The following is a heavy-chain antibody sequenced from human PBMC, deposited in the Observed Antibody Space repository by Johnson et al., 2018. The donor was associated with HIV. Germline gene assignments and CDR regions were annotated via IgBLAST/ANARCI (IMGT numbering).Heavy chain of an antibody. Sequence: QVQLVESGGGLVKPGGSLRLSCAASGFTFSDYYMSWIRQAPGKGLEWVSFISSSGSNIYYAASVKGRFTISRDNATNSLYMQMHSMRAEGTAVYYCVSLYAFDIWGQGTMVTVSS. CDR3: VSLYAFDI. CDR2: ISSSGSNI. V-gene: IGHV3-11*04. J-gene: IGHJ3*02. CDR1: GFTFSDYY.